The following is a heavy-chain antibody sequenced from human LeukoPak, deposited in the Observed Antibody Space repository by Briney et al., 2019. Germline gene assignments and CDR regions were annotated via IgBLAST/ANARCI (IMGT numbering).Heavy chain of an antibody. V-gene: IGHV4-59*01. D-gene: IGHD3-9*01. CDR1: GGSISSYY. J-gene: IGHJ6*02. Sequence: SETLSLTCTVSGGSISSYYWSWIRQPPGKGLEWIGYIYYSGSTNYNPSLKSRVTVSVDTSKNQFSLKLSSVTAADTAVYYCARDLYDILTGLPYGMDVWGQGTTVTVSS. CDR2: IYYSGST. CDR3: ARDLYDILTGLPYGMDV.